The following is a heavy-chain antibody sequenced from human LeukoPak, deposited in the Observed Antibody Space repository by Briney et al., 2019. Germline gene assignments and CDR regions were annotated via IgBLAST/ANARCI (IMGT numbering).Heavy chain of an antibody. J-gene: IGHJ4*02. CDR2: IYYSGST. V-gene: IGHV4-59*01. D-gene: IGHD3-10*01. CDR1: GGSISSYY. Sequence: SETLSLTCTVSGGSISSYYWSWIRQPPGKGLEWIGYIYYSGSTNYNPSLKSRVTISVDTSKNQFSLKLGSVTAADTAVYYCARGDKGYYYGSGSYTNFDYWGQGTLVTVSS. CDR3: ARGDKGYYYGSGSYTNFDY.